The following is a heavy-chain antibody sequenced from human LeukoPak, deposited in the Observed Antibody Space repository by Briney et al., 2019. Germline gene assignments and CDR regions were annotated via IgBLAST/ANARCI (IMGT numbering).Heavy chain of an antibody. CDR1: GFTFSSYG. J-gene: IGHJ4*02. V-gene: IGHV3-30*18. CDR3: AKDGAGFFDY. Sequence: GRSLRLSCAASGFTFSSYGTHWVRQAPGKGLEWVAVISYDGSNKYYADSVKGRFTISRDNSKNTLYLQMNSLRAEDTAVYYCAKDGAGFFDYWGQGTLVTVSS. CDR2: ISYDGSNK. D-gene: IGHD3-16*01.